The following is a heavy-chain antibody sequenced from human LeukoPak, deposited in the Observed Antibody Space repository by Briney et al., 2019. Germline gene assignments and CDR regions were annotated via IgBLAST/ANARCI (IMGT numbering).Heavy chain of an antibody. CDR1: GYIFTNHA. Sequence: ASVKVSCKASGYIFTNHAMHWVRQAPGQRLEWMGWINAGNGNTKYSQKFQGRVTITRDTSASTAYMELSSLRSEDTAVYYCAREMGSGWYFDYWGQGTLVTVSS. J-gene: IGHJ4*02. D-gene: IGHD6-19*01. CDR2: INAGNGNT. CDR3: AREMGSGWYFDY. V-gene: IGHV1-3*01.